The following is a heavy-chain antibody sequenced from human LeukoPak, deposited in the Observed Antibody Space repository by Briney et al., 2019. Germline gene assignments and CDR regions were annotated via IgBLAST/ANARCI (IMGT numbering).Heavy chain of an antibody. CDR2: INLVGSEK. CDR1: GFILRNYW. J-gene: IGHJ4*02. V-gene: IGHV3-7*01. Sequence: GGSLRLSCAAPGFILRNYWMTSVRQTLGEGLEWVANINLVGSEKYYLDSVKGRFTISRHNTKNSMYLQISSLMAEDAAVYFCARGFAWYDYWGPGTLVTVSS. D-gene: IGHD3-9*01. CDR3: ARGFAWYDY.